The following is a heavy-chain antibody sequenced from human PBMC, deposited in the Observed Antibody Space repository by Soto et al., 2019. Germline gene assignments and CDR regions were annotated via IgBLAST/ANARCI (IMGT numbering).Heavy chain of an antibody. CDR3: AKDPERVRPHDAFDI. CDR1: EFSFSSDA. V-gene: IGHV3-23*01. CDR2: ISGSGGST. J-gene: IGHJ3*02. Sequence: GGSLRLSGAESEFSFSSDAMSWVRQAPGKGLEWVSAISGSGGSTYYADSVKGRFTISRDNSKNTLYLQMNSLRAEDTAVYYCAKDPERVRPHDAFDIWGQGTMVTVSS.